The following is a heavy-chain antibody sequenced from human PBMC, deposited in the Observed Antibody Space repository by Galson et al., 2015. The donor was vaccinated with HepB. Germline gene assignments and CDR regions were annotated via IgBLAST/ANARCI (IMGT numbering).Heavy chain of an antibody. J-gene: IGHJ4*02. Sequence: SETLSLTCAVYGGSFSDYYWSWIRQPPGKGLEWLGEINHSGSTNDNPSLKSRITISVDTSKNQFSLKLTSVTAADAAVYYCARGPASVVYDYVWGSSRQPLYYLDSWGQGTLLTVSS. CDR3: ARGPASVVYDYVWGSSRQPLYYLDS. CDR1: GGSFSDYY. V-gene: IGHV4-34*01. CDR2: INHSGST. D-gene: IGHD3-16*02.